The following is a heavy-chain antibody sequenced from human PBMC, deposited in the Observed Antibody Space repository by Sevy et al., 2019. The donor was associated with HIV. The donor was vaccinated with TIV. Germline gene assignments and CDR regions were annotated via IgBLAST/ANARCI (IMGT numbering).Heavy chain of an antibody. Sequence: GGSLRLSCAASGFTFTNYGMHWVRQAPGKGLEWVSGISNSGANTYYADSVRGRFTCSRDNSKNTVYLQLNSLRAEDTAIYYCAKEWTLLSDWYGEFDYWGQGTLVTVSS. J-gene: IGHJ4*02. CDR3: AKEWTLLSDWYGEFDY. CDR2: ISNSGANT. V-gene: IGHV3-23*01. CDR1: GFTFTNYG. D-gene: IGHD6-19*01.